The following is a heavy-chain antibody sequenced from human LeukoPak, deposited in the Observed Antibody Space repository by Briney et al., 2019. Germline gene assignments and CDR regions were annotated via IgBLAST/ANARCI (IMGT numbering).Heavy chain of an antibody. D-gene: IGHD1-26*01. J-gene: IGHJ4*02. CDR3: AKGLVGATYYFDY. Sequence: GASVKVSCKASGYTFTSYDINWVRQAPGQGLEWMGWINPNSGGTNYAQKFQGRVTMTRDTSISTAYMELSRLRSDDTAVYYCAKGLVGATYYFDYWGQGTLVTVSS. CDR2: INPNSGGT. CDR1: GYTFTSYD. V-gene: IGHV1-2*02.